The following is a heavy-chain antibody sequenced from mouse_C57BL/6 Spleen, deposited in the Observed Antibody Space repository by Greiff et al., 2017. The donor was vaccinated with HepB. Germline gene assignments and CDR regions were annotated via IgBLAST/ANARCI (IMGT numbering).Heavy chain of an antibody. D-gene: IGHD2-1*01. CDR2: ISDGGSYT. Sequence: EVKLMESGGGLVKPGGSLKLSCAASGFTFSSYAMSWVRQTPEKRLEWVATISDGGSYTYYPDNVKGRFTISRDNAKNNLYLQMSHLKYEDTAMYYWSRDQKGDGNYPWFAYWGQGTLVTVSA. CDR1: GFTFSSYA. CDR3: SRDQKGDGNYPWFAY. V-gene: IGHV5-4*01. J-gene: IGHJ3*01.